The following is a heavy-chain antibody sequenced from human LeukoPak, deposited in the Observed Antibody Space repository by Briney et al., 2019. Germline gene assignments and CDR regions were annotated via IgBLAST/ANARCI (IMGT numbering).Heavy chain of an antibody. CDR2: TSGSGGST. Sequence: GGSLRLSCAASGFTFSSYAMSWVRQAPGKGLEWVSATSGSGGSTYYADSVKGRFTISRDNSKNTLYLQMNSLRAEDTAVYYCAKMGYGPTLNFDYWGQGTLVTVSS. J-gene: IGHJ4*02. V-gene: IGHV3-23*01. CDR3: AKMGYGPTLNFDY. CDR1: GFTFSSYA. D-gene: IGHD5-18*01.